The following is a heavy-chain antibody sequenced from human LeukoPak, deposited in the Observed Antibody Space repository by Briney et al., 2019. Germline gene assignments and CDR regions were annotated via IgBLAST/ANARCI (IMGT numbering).Heavy chain of an antibody. CDR2: ISGPAFTT. Sequence: GGSLRLSCTASGFTFGNYAMSWVRRAPGKGLDWVSAISGPAFTTYYADSVEGRFTASRDNSKETLYLQMNSLTAEDTAVYYCAKAGVELATISPLDIWGQGTMVTVSS. CDR1: GFTFGNYA. V-gene: IGHV3-23*01. CDR3: AKAGVELATISPLDI. D-gene: IGHD5-24*01. J-gene: IGHJ3*02.